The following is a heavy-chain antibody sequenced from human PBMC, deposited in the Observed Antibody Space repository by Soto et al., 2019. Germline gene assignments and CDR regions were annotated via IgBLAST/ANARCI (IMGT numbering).Heavy chain of an antibody. D-gene: IGHD2-15*01. J-gene: IGHJ4*02. CDR2: IIPFFGTT. CDR1: GVLVDILV. Sequence: KVGRQSFGVLVDILVIAVVRKAHGQGLEWMGGIIPFFGTTNYAQRFQGRLTITTDGSTGTTYMELSSLRSEDTALYYCAREACNTTACYTNEIDGWGQGTLVNFPS. CDR3: AREACNTTACYTNEIDG. V-gene: IGHV1-69*05.